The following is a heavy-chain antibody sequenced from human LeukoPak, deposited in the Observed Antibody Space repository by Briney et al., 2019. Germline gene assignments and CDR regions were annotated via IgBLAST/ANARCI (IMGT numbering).Heavy chain of an antibody. Sequence: GGSLRLSCAASGFPFSSYWMGWVRQAPGKGPEWVASIKQDGSEKYYVDSVKGRFTISRDNAKSSLYLQMNSLRAEDTALYHCARHSPLWGYWGQGTLVTVSS. J-gene: IGHJ4*02. D-gene: IGHD7-27*01. V-gene: IGHV3-7*04. CDR1: GFPFSSYW. CDR2: IKQDGSEK. CDR3: ARHSPLWGY.